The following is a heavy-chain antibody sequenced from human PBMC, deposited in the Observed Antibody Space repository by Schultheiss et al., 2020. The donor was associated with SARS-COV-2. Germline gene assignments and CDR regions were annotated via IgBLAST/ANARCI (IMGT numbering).Heavy chain of an antibody. CDR3: ARSSGYYSNFHY. V-gene: IGHV3-48*01. D-gene: IGHD3-22*01. CDR2: ISGSGDRI. Sequence: GESLKISCAASGFTFSSYSLTWVRQAPGKGLEWVSFISGSGDRIFYADSVKGRFTVSRDNAKNSLYLQMNSLRAEDTAVYYCARSSGYYSNFHYWGQGTLVTVSS. CDR1: GFTFSSYS. J-gene: IGHJ4*02.